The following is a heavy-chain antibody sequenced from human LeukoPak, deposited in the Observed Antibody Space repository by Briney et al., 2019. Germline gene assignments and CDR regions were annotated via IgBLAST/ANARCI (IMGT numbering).Heavy chain of an antibody. CDR3: AKDGVEQWLAYYFDY. D-gene: IGHD6-19*01. Sequence: GGSLRLSCAASGFTFSSYWMHWVRHAPGKGLVWVSRISPDGSSALYADSVKGRFTISRDNAKNTLYLQMNSLRAEDTAVYYCAKDGVEQWLAYYFDYWGQGTLVTVSS. CDR2: ISPDGSSA. J-gene: IGHJ4*02. V-gene: IGHV3-74*01. CDR1: GFTFSSYW.